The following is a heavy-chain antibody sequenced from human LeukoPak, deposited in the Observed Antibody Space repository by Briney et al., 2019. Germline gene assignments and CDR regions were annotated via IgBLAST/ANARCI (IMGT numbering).Heavy chain of an antibody. CDR1: GGSISSYY. Sequence: SETLSLTCTVSGGSISSYYWSWIRQPPGKGLEWIGYIYYSGSTNYNPSLKSRVTISVDTSKNQFSLKLSSVTAADTAVYYCARAGVVPAAMSFGYYYYMDVWGKGTTVTVSS. J-gene: IGHJ6*03. D-gene: IGHD2-2*01. CDR3: ARAGVVPAAMSFGYYYYMDV. CDR2: IYYSGST. V-gene: IGHV4-59*01.